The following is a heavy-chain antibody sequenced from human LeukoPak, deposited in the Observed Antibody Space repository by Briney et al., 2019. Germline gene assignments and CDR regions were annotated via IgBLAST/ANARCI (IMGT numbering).Heavy chain of an antibody. CDR3: AKDTHDGSGSYRGHVDY. V-gene: IGHV3-9*01. D-gene: IGHD3-10*01. CDR1: GFTFDDYA. CDR2: ISWNSGSI. J-gene: IGHJ4*02. Sequence: GGSLRLSCAASGFTFDDYAMHWVRQAPGKGLEWVSGISWNSGSIGYADSVKGRFTISRDNAKNSLYLQMNSLRAEDTALYYCAKDTHDGSGSYRGHVDYWGQGTLVTVSS.